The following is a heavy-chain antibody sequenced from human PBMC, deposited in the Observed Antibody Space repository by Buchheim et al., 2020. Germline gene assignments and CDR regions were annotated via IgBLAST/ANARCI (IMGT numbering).Heavy chain of an antibody. CDR2: ISYDGRTK. D-gene: IGHD3-22*01. V-gene: IGHV3-30-3*01. CDR1: GFTFSSYA. J-gene: IGHJ4*02. Sequence: QVQLVESGGGVVQPGRSLRLSCAASGFTFSSYAMHWVRQAPGKGLEWVAVISYDGRTKYYADSVKGRFTISRDNSKNKLYLQMNSLTAEDTAVYYCASDRDSSGYPHFDYWGQGTL. CDR3: ASDRDSSGYPHFDY.